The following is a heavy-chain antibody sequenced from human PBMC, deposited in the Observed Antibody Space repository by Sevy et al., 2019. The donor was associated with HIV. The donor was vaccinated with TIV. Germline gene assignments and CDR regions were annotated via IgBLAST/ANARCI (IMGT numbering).Heavy chain of an antibody. D-gene: IGHD3-3*01. CDR3: ARGMILEGSWCGMDV. J-gene: IGHJ6*02. Sequence: GGSLRLSCAVSGFTVSSNYMTWVRQAPGKGLEWVSVIFSGGSTYYADSVKARFTISRDNSRNTLSLQMNSLRAEDTAVYYCARGMILEGSWCGMDVWGQGTTVTVS. CDR2: IFSGGST. V-gene: IGHV3-53*01. CDR1: GFTVSSNY.